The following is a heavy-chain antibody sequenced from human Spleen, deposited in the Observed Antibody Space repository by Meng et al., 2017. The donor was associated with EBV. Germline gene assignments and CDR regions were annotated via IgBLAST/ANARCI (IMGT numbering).Heavy chain of an antibody. J-gene: IGHJ4*02. D-gene: IGHD5-12*01. Sequence: QVQLRESGPGLVRPSGTLSLTCAVSRGFITSGDWWSWVRQSPGKGLEWIGEIHHSGGTSYNPSLKSRVTISLDMSKDQFSLRLSSVTAADTAVYYCARRATRNYSGYFTYFFDSWGQGVLVTVSS. CDR1: RGFITSGDW. V-gene: IGHV4-4*02. CDR3: ARRATRNYSGYFTYFFDS. CDR2: IHHSGGT.